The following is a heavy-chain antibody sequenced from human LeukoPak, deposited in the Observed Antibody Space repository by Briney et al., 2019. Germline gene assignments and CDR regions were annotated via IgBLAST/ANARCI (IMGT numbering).Heavy chain of an antibody. CDR1: GFTFSSYS. D-gene: IGHD5-18*01. CDR3: ARGHTAAMVFCDY. Sequence: PGGSLRLSCAASGFTFSSYSMNWVRQAPGKGLEWVSSISSSSSYIYYADSVKGRFTISRDNAKNSLYLQMNSLRAEDTAVYYCARGHTAAMVFCDYWGQGTLVTVSS. J-gene: IGHJ4*02. V-gene: IGHV3-21*01. CDR2: ISSSSSYI.